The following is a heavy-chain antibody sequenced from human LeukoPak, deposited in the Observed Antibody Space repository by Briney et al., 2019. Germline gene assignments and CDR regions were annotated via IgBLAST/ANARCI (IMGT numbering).Heavy chain of an antibody. D-gene: IGHD2-15*01. CDR1: GFDFSSNW. CDR3: AKIPPWAALFDY. Sequence: GGSLRLSCAASGFDFSSNWMHWVRHAPGQGLVWVSRIKGDGISTNYADSVKGRFTISRDIAKNTLYLQMNSLRAEDTAVYYCAKIPPWAALFDYWGQGTLVTVSS. V-gene: IGHV3-74*01. J-gene: IGHJ4*02. CDR2: IKGDGIST.